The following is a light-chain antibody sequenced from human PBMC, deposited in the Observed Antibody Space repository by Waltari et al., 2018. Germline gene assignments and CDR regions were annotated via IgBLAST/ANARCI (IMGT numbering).Light chain of an antibody. CDR1: QSISSQ. V-gene: IGKV3-15*01. CDR2: GAS. J-gene: IGKJ3*01. CDR3: QQYHESPPIT. Sequence: ELVMTPSPATLSVSPGETATLSCRAMQSISSQLAWYHQKPGQAPRLLIYGASTRATGIPARFSGSGSGTEFTLTISSLQSEDFAVYFCQQYHESPPITFGPGTKVDIK.